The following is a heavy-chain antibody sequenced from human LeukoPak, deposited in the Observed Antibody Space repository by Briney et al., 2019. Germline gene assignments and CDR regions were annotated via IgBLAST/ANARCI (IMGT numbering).Heavy chain of an antibody. CDR1: GGTFSSYA. CDR3: ARGIKSPYYYDSSGYYPLDY. CDR2: IIPIFGTA. Sequence: ASVKVSCKASGGTFSSYAISWVRQAPGQGLEWMGGIIPIFGTANYAQKFQGRVTITTDESTSTAYMELSSLRSEDTAVYYCARGIKSPYYYDSSGYYPLDYWGQGTLVTVSS. D-gene: IGHD3-22*01. V-gene: IGHV1-69*05. J-gene: IGHJ4*02.